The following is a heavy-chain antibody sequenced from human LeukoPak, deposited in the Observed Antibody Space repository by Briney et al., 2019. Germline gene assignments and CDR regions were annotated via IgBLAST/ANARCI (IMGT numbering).Heavy chain of an antibody. CDR3: ARGGYSGYDSLGTYMDV. CDR2: ISSSSSTI. Sequence: PGGSLRLSSAASGFTFSSYSMNWVRQAPGKGLEWVSYISSSSSTIYYADSVKGRSTISRDNAKNSLYLQMNSLRAEDTAVYYCARGGYSGYDSLGTYMDVWGKGTTVTVSS. D-gene: IGHD5-12*01. CDR1: GFTFSSYS. J-gene: IGHJ6*03. V-gene: IGHV3-48*01.